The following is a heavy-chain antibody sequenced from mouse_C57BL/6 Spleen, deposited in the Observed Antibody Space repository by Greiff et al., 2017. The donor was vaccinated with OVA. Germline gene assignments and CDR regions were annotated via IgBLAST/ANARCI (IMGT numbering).Heavy chain of an antibody. CDR2: ISSGSSTI. J-gene: IGHJ4*01. D-gene: IGHD3-1*01. CDR3: ARRRGDYYYAMDY. CDR1: GFTFSDYG. V-gene: IGHV5-17*01. Sequence: EVKLVESGGGLVKPGGSLKLSCAASGFTFSDYGMHWVRQAPEKGLELVAYISSGSSTIYYADTVKGRFTISRDNAKNTLFLQMTSLRSEDTAMYYCARRRGDYYYAMDYWGQGTSVTVSS.